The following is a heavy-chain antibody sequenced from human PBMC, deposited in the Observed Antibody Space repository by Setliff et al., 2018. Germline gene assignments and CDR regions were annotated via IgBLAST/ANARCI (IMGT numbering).Heavy chain of an antibody. CDR1: GFSLSTSGMC. CDR3: ERILEYCSSTSCYTLDY. J-gene: IGHJ4*02. Sequence: PTLVNPTETLTLTCTFSGFSLSTSGMCVSWIRQPPGKALEWLARIDWDDDKYYSTSLKTRLTISKDTSKNQVVLTMTNMDPVDTATYYCERILEYCSSTSCYTLDYWGQGTRVTVSS. D-gene: IGHD2-2*02. CDR2: IDWDDDK. V-gene: IGHV2-70*11.